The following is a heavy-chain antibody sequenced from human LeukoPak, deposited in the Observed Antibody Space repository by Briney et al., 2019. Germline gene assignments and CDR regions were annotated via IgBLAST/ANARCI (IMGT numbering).Heavy chain of an antibody. CDR2: MYYSGRT. CDR3: ARPYYYDSRSDP. CDR1: GGSISSGDYY. Sequence: SETLSLTCTVSGGSISSGDYYWSWIRQPPGKGLEWIGYMYYSGRTYYNPSLKSRATISVDTSKNQFSLKLSSVTAADTAVYYCARPYYYDSRSDPWGQGTLVTVSS. V-gene: IGHV4-30-4*01. D-gene: IGHD3-22*01. J-gene: IGHJ5*02.